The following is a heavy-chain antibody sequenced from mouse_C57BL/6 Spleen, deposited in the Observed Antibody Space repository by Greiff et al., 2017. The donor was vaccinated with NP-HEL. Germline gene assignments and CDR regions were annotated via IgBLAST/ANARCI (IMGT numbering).Heavy chain of an antibody. D-gene: IGHD1-1*01. V-gene: IGHV3-1*01. Sequence: EVKLQESGPGMVKPSQSLSLTCTVTGYSITSGYDWHWIRHFPGNKVEWMGYISYSGSTNYNPSLKSRISITHDTSKNHFFLKLNSVTTEDTATYYCARESDYYGSSYGYFDVWGTGTTVTVSS. CDR1: GYSITSGYD. CDR2: ISYSGST. J-gene: IGHJ1*03. CDR3: ARESDYYGSSYGYFDV.